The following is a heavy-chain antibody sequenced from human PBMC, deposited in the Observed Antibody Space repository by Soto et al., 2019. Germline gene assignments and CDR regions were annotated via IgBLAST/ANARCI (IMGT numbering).Heavy chain of an antibody. CDR3: ASSPRGYYYDSSGYLSHFDY. D-gene: IGHD3-22*01. Sequence: SETLSLTCTVSGGSISSGDYYWSWIRQPPGKGLEWIGYIYYSGSTYYNPSLKSRVTISVDTSKNQFSLKLSFVTAADTDVYYCASSPRGYYYDSSGYLSHFDYWGQGTLVTVSS. J-gene: IGHJ4*02. CDR1: GGSISSGDYY. CDR2: IYYSGST. V-gene: IGHV4-30-4*01.